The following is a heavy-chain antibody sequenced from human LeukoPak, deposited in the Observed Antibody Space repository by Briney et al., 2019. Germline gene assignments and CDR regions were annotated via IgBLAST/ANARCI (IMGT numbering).Heavy chain of an antibody. CDR2: ISYSGST. Sequence: SETLSLTCTVSGGSNSSYYWSWIRQPPGKGLEWIGYISYSGSTNYNPSLKSRVTISVDTSKNQFSLKLSSVTAADTGVYYCARYVWGSYPTFEDYWGQGTLVTVSS. D-gene: IGHD3-16*02. V-gene: IGHV4-59*01. CDR1: GGSNSSYY. CDR3: ARYVWGSYPTFEDY. J-gene: IGHJ4*02.